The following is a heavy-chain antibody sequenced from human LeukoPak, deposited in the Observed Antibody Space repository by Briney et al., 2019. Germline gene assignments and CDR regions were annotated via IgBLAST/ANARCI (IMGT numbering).Heavy chain of an antibody. CDR1: GGSISSGSYY. J-gene: IGHJ6*02. Sequence: SETLSLTCTVSGGSISSGSYYWGWIRQPPGKGLEWIGSIYYSGSTYYNPSLKSRVTISVDTSKNQFSLKLSSVTAADTAVYYCARDYGPGSPQKYYYYTMDVWGQGTTVTVSS. V-gene: IGHV4-39*07. CDR2: IYYSGST. D-gene: IGHD3-10*01. CDR3: ARDYGPGSPQKYYYYTMDV.